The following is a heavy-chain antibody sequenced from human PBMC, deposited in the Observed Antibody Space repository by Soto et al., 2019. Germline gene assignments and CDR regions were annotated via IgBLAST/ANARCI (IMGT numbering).Heavy chain of an antibody. CDR3: AKVRGTAAVRNDAFDI. CDR2: VGGRGAGT. Sequence: PGGSLRLSCEASGFTFSIYAMNWVRQTPGKGLEWVSAVGGRGAGTECAESGKGRCTISKDKCKVTLYVQRSSLRAEERVRYFWAKVRGTAAVRNDAFDIWGQGTMVTVPS. D-gene: IGHD6-13*01. CDR1: GFTFSIYA. V-gene: IGHV3-23*01. J-gene: IGHJ3*02.